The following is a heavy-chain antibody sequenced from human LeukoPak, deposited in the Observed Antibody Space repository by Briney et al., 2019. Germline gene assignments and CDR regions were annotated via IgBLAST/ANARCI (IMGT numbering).Heavy chain of an antibody. D-gene: IGHD3-3*01. CDR1: GGSISSYY. V-gene: IGHV4-4*07. CDR3: AREPYDFWSGYYVDY. Sequence: SETLSLTCTVSGGSISSYYWSWIRQPAGKGLEWIGRIYTSGSTNYNPSLKSRVTMSVDTSKNQFSLKLSSVTAADTAVYYCAREPYDFWSGYYVDYWGQGTLVTVSS. CDR2: IYTSGST. J-gene: IGHJ4*02.